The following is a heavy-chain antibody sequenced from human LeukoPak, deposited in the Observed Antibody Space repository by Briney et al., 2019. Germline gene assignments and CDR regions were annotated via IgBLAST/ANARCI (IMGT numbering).Heavy chain of an antibody. V-gene: IGHV4-34*01. J-gene: IGHJ2*01. CDR3: ARGVDL. Sequence: PSETLSLTCGVSSGSLSGYYWRWIRQPPGGGLEWLGEITHSGSPNYNPSLKSRVTISGDTSKKQFSPNLTSVTAADTGVYYCARGVDLWGRGTPVTVSS. CDR1: SGSLSGYY. CDR2: ITHSGSP.